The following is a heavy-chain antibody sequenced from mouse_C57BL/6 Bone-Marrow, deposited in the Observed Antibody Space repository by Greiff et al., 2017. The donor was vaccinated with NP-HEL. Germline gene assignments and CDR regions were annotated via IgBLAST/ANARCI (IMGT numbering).Heavy chain of an antibody. CDR1: GFPFSSYG. V-gene: IGHV5-6*01. Sequence: EVKLVESGGDLVKPGGSLKLSCAASGFPFSSYGMSWVRQTPDKRLEWVATISSCGSYTYSPDSVKGRFTFSIDHATRTLYLQRSSLESEETDMDYCARLGYPYAMDYWGQGTSVTVSS. D-gene: IGHD2-2*01. CDR2: ISSCGSYT. J-gene: IGHJ4*01. CDR3: ARLGYPYAMDY.